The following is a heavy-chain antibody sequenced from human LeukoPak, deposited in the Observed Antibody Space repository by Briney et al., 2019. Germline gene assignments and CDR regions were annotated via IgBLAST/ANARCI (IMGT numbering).Heavy chain of an antibody. V-gene: IGHV3-9*01. CDR1: GFTFDDYA. CDR3: AKAIQGRTWYYYYAVDV. Sequence: GGSLRLSCAASGFTFDDYAMHWVRQVPGKGLEWVSGISWNSGSIGYADSVKGRFTISRDNAKNSLYLQMNSLRAEDTALYYCAKAIQGRTWYYYYAVDVWGQGTTVTVSS. D-gene: IGHD3-10*01. CDR2: ISWNSGSI. J-gene: IGHJ6*02.